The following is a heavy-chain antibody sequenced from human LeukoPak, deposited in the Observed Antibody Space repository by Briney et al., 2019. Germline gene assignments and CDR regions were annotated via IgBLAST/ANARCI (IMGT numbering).Heavy chain of an antibody. V-gene: IGHV3-74*01. Sequence: GGSLRLSCAASGFTFSSYWMHWVRQAPGKGLVWVSRTNSDGSTTSYADSVKGRITISRDDSKNTLYLQVDSLRAEDTAVYYCARDIGSNGNYHFDYWGQGTLVTVSS. J-gene: IGHJ4*02. CDR2: TNSDGSTT. CDR1: GFTFSSYW. CDR3: ARDIGSNGNYHFDY. D-gene: IGHD4-17*01.